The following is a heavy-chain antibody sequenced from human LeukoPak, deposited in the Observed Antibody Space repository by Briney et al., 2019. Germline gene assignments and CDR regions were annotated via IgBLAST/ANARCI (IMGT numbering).Heavy chain of an antibody. CDR1: GFTFSSYA. J-gene: IGHJ4*02. CDR3: AKNSAASSSIAAQYYFDY. Sequence: GGSLRLSCAASGFTFSSYAMSWIRQAPGKGLEWVSAISGSGGSTYYADSVKGRFTISRDNSKNTLYLQMNSLRAEDTAVYYCAKNSAASSSIAAQYYFDYWGQGTLVTVSS. V-gene: IGHV3-23*01. D-gene: IGHD6-6*01. CDR2: ISGSGGST.